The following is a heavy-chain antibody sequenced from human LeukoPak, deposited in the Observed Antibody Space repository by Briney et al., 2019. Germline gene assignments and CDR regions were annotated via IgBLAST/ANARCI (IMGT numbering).Heavy chain of an antibody. D-gene: IGHD3-10*02. J-gene: IGHJ4*02. CDR1: GDTFIGYH. CDR3: ARDLFGY. CDR2: INPNSGDT. V-gene: IGHV1-2*02. Sequence: SVKVSCKASGDTFIGYHMHWVRQAPGQGLEYMGWINPNSGDTKYAQEFQGRVTMTRDTSISTAYMELSRLRSDDTAVYYCARDLFGYWGQGTLVTVSS.